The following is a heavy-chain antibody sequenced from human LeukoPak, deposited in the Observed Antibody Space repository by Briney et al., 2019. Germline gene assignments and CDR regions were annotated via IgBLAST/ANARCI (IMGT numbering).Heavy chain of an antibody. CDR3: TRGGYYSVY. Sequence: PGRSLRLSCTASGFTFGDYAMSWVRQAPGKGLEWVGFIRSKPYGGTTEYAASVKGRFTISRDDCKSFASLQMNSLKTEDTAVYYCTRGGYYSVYWGQGALVTVSS. J-gene: IGHJ4*02. CDR1: GFTFGDYA. D-gene: IGHD3-3*01. V-gene: IGHV3-49*04. CDR2: IRSKPYGGTT.